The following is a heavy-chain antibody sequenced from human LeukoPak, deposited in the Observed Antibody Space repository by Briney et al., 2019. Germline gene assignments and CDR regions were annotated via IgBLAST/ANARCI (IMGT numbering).Heavy chain of an antibody. CDR1: GFTFSSYA. D-gene: IGHD1-26*01. CDR2: ISGSGGST. CDR3: AKAWGHYYYYYMDV. V-gene: IGHV3-23*01. Sequence: GGSLRLSCAASGFTFSSYAMSWVRQAPGKGLEWVPAISGSGGSTYYADSVKGRFTISRDNSKNTLYLQMNSLRAEDTAVYYCAKAWGHYYYYYMDVWGKGTTVTVSS. J-gene: IGHJ6*03.